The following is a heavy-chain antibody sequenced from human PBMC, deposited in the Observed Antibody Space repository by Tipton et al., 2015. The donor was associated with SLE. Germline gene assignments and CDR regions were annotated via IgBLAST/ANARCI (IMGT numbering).Heavy chain of an antibody. CDR1: GGSISSYY. Sequence: TLSLTCTVSGGSISSYYWGWIRQPPGKGLEWIWYIYYSGSTNYNPSLKSRVTISVDTSKNQFSLKLSSVTAADTAVYYCAGARLGYGDYERWYFDLWGRGTLVTVSS. D-gene: IGHD4-17*01. V-gene: IGHV4-59*12. CDR3: AGARLGYGDYERWYFDL. CDR2: IYYSGST. J-gene: IGHJ2*01.